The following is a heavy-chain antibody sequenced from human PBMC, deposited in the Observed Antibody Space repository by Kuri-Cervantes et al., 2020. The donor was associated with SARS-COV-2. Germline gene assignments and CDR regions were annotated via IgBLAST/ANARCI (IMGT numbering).Heavy chain of an antibody. V-gene: IGHV5-10-1*01. CDR1: GYSFTSYW. Sequence: KVSCKGSGYSFTSYWISWVRQMPGKGLEWMGRIDPSDSYTNYSPYFQGHVTISADQSISTAYLQWSSLKASDTAMYYCARKPSGSGYNYGMDVWGQGTTVTVSS. CDR3: ARKPSGSGYNYGMDV. D-gene: IGHD3-10*01. J-gene: IGHJ6*02. CDR2: IDPSDSYT.